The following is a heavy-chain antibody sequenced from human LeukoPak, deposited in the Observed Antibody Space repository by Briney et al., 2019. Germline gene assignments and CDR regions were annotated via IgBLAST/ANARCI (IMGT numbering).Heavy chain of an antibody. V-gene: IGHV3-23*01. CDR2: ISGSGGST. J-gene: IGHJ4*02. CDR1: GFTFSSYA. D-gene: IGHD2-2*01. Sequence: GGSLRLSCAASGFTFSSYAMSWVRQAPGKGLEWVSAISGSGGSTYYADSVKGRFTISRDNSKNTLYLQMNSLRAEDTAVYYWARPGRYCSSTSCYPIWGQGTLVTVSS. CDR3: ARPGRYCSSTSCYPI.